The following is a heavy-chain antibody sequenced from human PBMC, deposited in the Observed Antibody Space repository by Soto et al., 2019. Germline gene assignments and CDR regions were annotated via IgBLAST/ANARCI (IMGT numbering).Heavy chain of an antibody. CDR3: ASGLGDSSGYYVEGGCWFDP. Sequence: QVQLVQSGAEVKKPGASVKVSCKASGYTFTSYDINWVRQATGQGLEWMGWMNPNSGNTGYAQKFQGKVIMTRNTSVRTAYMELSCLRSEDTAVYYCASGLGDSSGYYVEGGCWFDPWGQGTLVTVSS. D-gene: IGHD3-22*01. V-gene: IGHV1-8*01. J-gene: IGHJ5*02. CDR1: GYTFTSYD. CDR2: MNPNSGNT.